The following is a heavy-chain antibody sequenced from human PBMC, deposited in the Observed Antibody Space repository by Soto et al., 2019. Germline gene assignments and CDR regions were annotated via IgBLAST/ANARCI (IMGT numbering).Heavy chain of an antibody. D-gene: IGHD1-7*01. V-gene: IGHV3-74*03. CDR1: GFAFSNYW. CDR2: INSDGSST. J-gene: IGHJ6*03. CDR3: SRGAETTHYYHMDV. Sequence: GGSLRLSCAASGFAFSNYWMHWVRQAPGRGLVWVSRINSDGSSTTYADSVKGRFTISRDNAQSRLYLELNSLRAEDTAVYYCSRGAETTHYYHMDVWGKGTTVTVSS.